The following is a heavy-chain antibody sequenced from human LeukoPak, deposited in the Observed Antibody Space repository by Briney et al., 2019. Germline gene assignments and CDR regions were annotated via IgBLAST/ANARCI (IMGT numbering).Heavy chain of an antibody. V-gene: IGHV3-11*01. J-gene: IGHJ6*02. Sequence: PGGSLRLSCAASGFTFSNHYMTWIRQAPGKGLGWVSYIYNGDDTTYYADSVKGRFTMSRDNARNSGYLHMSSLRPEDTAVYYCARGHYGLDVWGQGTTVTVSS. CDR1: GFTFSNHY. CDR3: ARGHYGLDV. CDR2: IYNGDDTT.